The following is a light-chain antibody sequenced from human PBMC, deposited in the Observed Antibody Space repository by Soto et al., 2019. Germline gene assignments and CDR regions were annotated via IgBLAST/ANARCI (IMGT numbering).Light chain of an antibody. CDR2: GAS. V-gene: IGKV3-15*01. CDR1: QSVSSN. CDR3: QQYNNWPPLT. J-gene: IGKJ4*01. Sequence: EIVIPHSPATLSVSPGERATLSCRASQSVSSNLAWYQQKPGQAPRLLIYGASTRATGIPARFSGSGSGTEFTLTISSLQSEDFAVYYCQQYNNWPPLTFGGGTKVDIK.